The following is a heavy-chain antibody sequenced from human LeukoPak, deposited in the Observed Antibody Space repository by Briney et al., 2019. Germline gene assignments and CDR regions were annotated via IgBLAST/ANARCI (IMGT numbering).Heavy chain of an antibody. Sequence: RPSETLSLTCAVYGGSFSAYYWSWIRQPPGKGLEWIGEINHSGSTNYNPSLKSRVTISVDTSKNQFSLKLSSVTAADTAVYYCARQWGGSFRPWGQGTLVTVSS. CDR3: ARQWGGSFRP. D-gene: IGHD1-26*01. CDR1: GGSFSAYY. J-gene: IGHJ5*02. CDR2: INHSGST. V-gene: IGHV4-34*01.